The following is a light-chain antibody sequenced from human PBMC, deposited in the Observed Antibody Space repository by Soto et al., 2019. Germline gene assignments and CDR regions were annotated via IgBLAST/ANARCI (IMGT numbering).Light chain of an antibody. CDR1: SSDVGTYNY. Sequence: QSALTQPPSASGSPGQSVTISCTGTSSDVGTYNYVSWYQQHPGKAPKLMIFEVSKRPSGVPDRFSGSKSGNTASLTVSGLQTEDEAEYHCSSYAGSNNYIFGGGTKVTVL. CDR3: SSYAGSNNYI. CDR2: EVS. V-gene: IGLV2-8*01. J-gene: IGLJ2*01.